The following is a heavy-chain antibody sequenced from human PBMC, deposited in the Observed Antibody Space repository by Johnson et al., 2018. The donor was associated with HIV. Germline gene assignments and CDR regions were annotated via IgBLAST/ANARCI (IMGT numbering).Heavy chain of an antibody. CDR1: GFPFSEYY. CDR2: ISGSGRAT. CDR3: ARIQRTSDAFDI. D-gene: IGHD3/OR15-3a*01. Sequence: QVQLVESGGGLVKPGGSLRLSCAASGFPFSEYYMSWIRQGPGRGLEWISYISGSGRATYYADSVQGRFSISRDNAKNSLYLQMNSLRAEDTAVYYCARIQRTSDAFDIWGQGTMVTVSS. J-gene: IGHJ3*02. V-gene: IGHV3-11*04.